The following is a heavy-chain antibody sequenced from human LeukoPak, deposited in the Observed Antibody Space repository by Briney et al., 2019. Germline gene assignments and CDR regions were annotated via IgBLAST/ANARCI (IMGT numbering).Heavy chain of an antibody. D-gene: IGHD3-3*01. CDR3: ARVRFLEWQFDY. CDR1: GYTFTSYG. V-gene: IGHV1-18*01. J-gene: IGHJ4*02. CDR2: ISTYNGDT. Sequence: ASVKVSCKASGYTFTSYGISWVRQAPGQGLEWMAWISTYNGDTKYAQKFQGRVTMITYTSTSTAYMELRSLRSDDTAVYYCARVRFLEWQFDYWGQGTLVTVSS.